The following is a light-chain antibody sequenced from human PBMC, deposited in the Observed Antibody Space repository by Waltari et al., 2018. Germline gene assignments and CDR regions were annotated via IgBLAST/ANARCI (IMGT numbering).Light chain of an antibody. CDR2: RAS. CDR3: QQYNHWPRT. J-gene: IGKJ1*01. CDR1: LSVSTD. V-gene: IGKV3D-15*01. Sequence: EIVMTQSPATLSVSPGERATLSCTASLSVSTDLAWYQQKRGQTPRLLIYRASTRATDIPVRFRGSGSGTEFNLTSSSLQSGDVTVYYCQQYNHWPRTFGQGTRVEIK.